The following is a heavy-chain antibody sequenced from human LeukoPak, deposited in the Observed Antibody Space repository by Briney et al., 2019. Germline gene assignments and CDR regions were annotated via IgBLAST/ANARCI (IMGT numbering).Heavy chain of an antibody. Sequence: GGSLKLSCAASGFTFSSYSMNWVRQAPGKGLEWVSYISSSSSTIYYADSVKGRFTISRDNAKNSLYLQMNSLRAEDTAVYYCARDAPYYYDSRYFDYWGQGTLVTVSS. J-gene: IGHJ4*02. D-gene: IGHD3-22*01. CDR3: ARDAPYYYDSRYFDY. V-gene: IGHV3-48*01. CDR2: ISSSSSTI. CDR1: GFTFSSYS.